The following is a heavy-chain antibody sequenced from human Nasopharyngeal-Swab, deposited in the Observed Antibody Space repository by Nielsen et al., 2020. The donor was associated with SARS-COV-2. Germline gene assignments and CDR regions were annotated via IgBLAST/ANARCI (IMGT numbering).Heavy chain of an antibody. D-gene: IGHD6-13*01. J-gene: IGHJ4*02. Sequence: GESLKISCAASGFTFSSYGMHWVRQAPGKGLEWVAVISYDGSNKYYADSVKGRFTISRDNSKNTLYLQMNSLRAEDTAVYYCAKGIAEPNFGYWGQGTLVTVSS. CDR2: ISYDGSNK. V-gene: IGHV3-30*18. CDR1: GFTFSSYG. CDR3: AKGIAEPNFGY.